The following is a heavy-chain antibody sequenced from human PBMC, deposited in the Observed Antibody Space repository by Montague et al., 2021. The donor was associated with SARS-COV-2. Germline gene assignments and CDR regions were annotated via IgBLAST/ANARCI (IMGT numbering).Heavy chain of an antibody. J-gene: IGHJ6*03. CDR1: GGPISRNY. V-gene: IGHV4-59*08. CDR3: VRVTHPRSAWPYYMDV. Sequence: ETLSLTCTVSGGPISRNYWKWIRQPPGKGLEWIGYTYYSGTTNCNPSLKSRVTMSVDTSKNQFSLNVRSVTAADTGLFYCVRVTHPRSAWPYYMDVWGRGTTVTV. CDR2: TYYSGTT. D-gene: IGHD4-11*01.